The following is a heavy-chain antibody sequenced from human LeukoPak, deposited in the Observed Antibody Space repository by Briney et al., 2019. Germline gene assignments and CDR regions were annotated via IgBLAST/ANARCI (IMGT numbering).Heavy chain of an antibody. CDR3: ARSLSYYDFWSGYSPYFDY. Sequence: GGSLRLSCAASGFTFSNDAMSWVRQAPGKGLEWVSVISASGDSSYYADSVKGRFTISRDNSKNTLYLQMNSLRAEDTAVYYCARSLSYYDFWSGYSPYFDYWGQGTLVTVSS. V-gene: IGHV3-23*01. CDR2: ISASGDSS. CDR1: GFTFSNDA. J-gene: IGHJ4*02. D-gene: IGHD3-3*01.